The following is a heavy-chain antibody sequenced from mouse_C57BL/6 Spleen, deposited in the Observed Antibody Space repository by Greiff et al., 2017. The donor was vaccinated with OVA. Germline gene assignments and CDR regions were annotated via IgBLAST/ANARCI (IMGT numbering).Heavy chain of an antibody. V-gene: IGHV1-52*01. CDR3: ARFTTVVVDY. CDR1: GYTFTSYW. CDR2: IDPSDSET. D-gene: IGHD1-1*01. J-gene: IGHJ2*01. Sequence: QVQLQQPGAELVRPGSSVKLSCKASGYTFTSYWMHWVKQRPIQGLEWIGNIDPSDSETHYNQKFKDKATLTVDKSSSTAYMQLSSLTSEDSAVYYCARFTTVVVDYWGQGTTLTVSS.